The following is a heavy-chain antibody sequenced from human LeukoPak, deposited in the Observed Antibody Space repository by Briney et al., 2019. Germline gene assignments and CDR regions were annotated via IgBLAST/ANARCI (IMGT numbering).Heavy chain of an antibody. CDR1: GFTFSSYA. CDR3: AKAPGPFYGSGSYYTHFDY. J-gene: IGHJ4*02. Sequence: GGSLRLSCAASGFTFSSYAMSWVRQAPGKGLEWVSAISGSGGSTYYADSVKGRFTISRDNSKNTLYLQMNSLRAEDTAVYYCAKAPGPFYGSGSYYTHFDYWGQGTLVIVSS. CDR2: ISGSGGST. D-gene: IGHD3-10*01. V-gene: IGHV3-23*01.